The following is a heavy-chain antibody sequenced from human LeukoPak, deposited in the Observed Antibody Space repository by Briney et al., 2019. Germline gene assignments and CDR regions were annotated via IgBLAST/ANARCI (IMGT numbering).Heavy chain of an antibody. J-gene: IGHJ4*02. CDR3: ARVERQQLALDY. V-gene: IGHV1-8*03. CDR1: GYTFTSYD. Sequence: ASVKVSCKASGYTFTSYDINWVRQATGQGLEWTGWMNPNSGNTGYAQKFQGRVTITRNTSISTAYMELSSLRSEDTAVYYCARVERQQLALDYWGQGTLVTVSS. CDR2: MNPNSGNT. D-gene: IGHD6-13*01.